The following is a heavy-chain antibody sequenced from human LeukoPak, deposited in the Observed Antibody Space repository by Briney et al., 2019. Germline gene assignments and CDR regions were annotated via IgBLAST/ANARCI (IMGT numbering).Heavy chain of an antibody. Sequence: SETLSLTCAVYGGSFSGYYWSWIRQPPGKGLEWIGEINHSGSTNYNPSLKSRVTISVDTSKNQFSLKPSSVTAADTAVYYCARFSEYSHSSVHYLDYWGQGTLVSVSS. CDR3: ARFSEYSHSSVHYLDY. J-gene: IGHJ4*02. CDR1: GGSFSGYY. V-gene: IGHV4-34*01. CDR2: INHSGST. D-gene: IGHD3-22*01.